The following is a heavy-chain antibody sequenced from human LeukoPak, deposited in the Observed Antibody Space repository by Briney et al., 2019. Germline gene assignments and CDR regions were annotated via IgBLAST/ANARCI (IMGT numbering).Heavy chain of an antibody. CDR2: FDPEDGET. D-gene: IGHD1-26*01. J-gene: IGHJ4*02. CDR3: ARDWLVGALDY. Sequence: ASVKVSCKASGYTFTGYYMHCVRQAPGQGLEWMGGFDPEDGETIYAQKFQGRVTMTEDTSTDTAYMELSSLRSEDTAVYYCARDWLVGALDYWGQGTLVTVSS. CDR1: GYTFTGYY. V-gene: IGHV1-24*01.